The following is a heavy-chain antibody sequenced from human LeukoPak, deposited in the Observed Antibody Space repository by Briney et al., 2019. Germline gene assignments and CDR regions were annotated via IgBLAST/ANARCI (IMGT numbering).Heavy chain of an antibody. CDR1: GFTFSSYS. J-gene: IGHJ4*02. CDR2: ISSSSSYI. D-gene: IGHD6-13*01. V-gene: IGHV3-21*01. CDR3: ASPLLYRSTSLGHPRSDY. Sequence: KPGGSLRLSCAASGFTFSSYSMNWVRQAPGKGLEWVSSISSSSSYIYYADSVKGRFTISRDNAKNSLYLQMNSLRAEDTAVYYCASPLLYRSTSLGHPRSDYWGQGTLVTVSS.